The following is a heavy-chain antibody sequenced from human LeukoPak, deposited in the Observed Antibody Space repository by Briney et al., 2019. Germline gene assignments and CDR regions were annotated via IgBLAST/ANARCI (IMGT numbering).Heavy chain of an antibody. D-gene: IGHD3-22*01. CDR1: GGSISSGSYY. CDR3: AREHLYYYDSSGYWVY. J-gene: IGHJ4*02. Sequence: PSETQSLTCTVSGGSISSGSYYWSWIRQPAGKGLEWIGRIYTSGSTNYNPSLKSRVTISVDTSKNQFSLKLSSVTAADTAVYYCAREHLYYYDSSGYWVYWGQGTLVTVSS. V-gene: IGHV4-61*02. CDR2: IYTSGST.